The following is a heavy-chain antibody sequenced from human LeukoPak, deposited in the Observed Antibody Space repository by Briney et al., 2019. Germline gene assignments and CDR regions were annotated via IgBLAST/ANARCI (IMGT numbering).Heavy chain of an antibody. V-gene: IGHV3-30*04. CDR2: ISYDGSNK. Sequence: GRSLRLSCAASGFTFSSYAMHWVRQAPGKGLEWVAVISYDGSNKYYADSVKGRFTISRDNFKNTLYLQMNSLRAEDTAVYYCARDGLYYDFWSTTGVNWFDPWGQGTLVTVSS. D-gene: IGHD3-3*01. CDR3: ARDGLYYDFWSTTGVNWFDP. CDR1: GFTFSSYA. J-gene: IGHJ5*02.